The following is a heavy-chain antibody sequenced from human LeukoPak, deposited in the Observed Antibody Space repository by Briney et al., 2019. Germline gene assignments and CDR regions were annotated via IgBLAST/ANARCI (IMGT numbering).Heavy chain of an antibody. D-gene: IGHD4-23*01. Sequence: QTGGSLRLSCAASVFTFSSYAIHWVRQAPGKGLEWVAAISYDGSKKYYVDSVKGRFTISRDSSKNTVYLEMNSLRGEDTAVHYCARGNSYTFYYYGMDVWGQGTTVTVSS. CDR3: ARGNSYTFYYYGMDV. J-gene: IGHJ6*02. V-gene: IGHV3-30-3*01. CDR1: VFTFSSYA. CDR2: ISYDGSKK.